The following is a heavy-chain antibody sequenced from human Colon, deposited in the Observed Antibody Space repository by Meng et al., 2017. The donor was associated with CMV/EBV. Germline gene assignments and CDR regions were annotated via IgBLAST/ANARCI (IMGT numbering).Heavy chain of an antibody. V-gene: IGHV2-5*02. D-gene: IGHD2-8*02. CDR3: ARHSLTILTD. CDR1: GFSLTTTGAG. Sequence: PSLGQPTSPPPLSCTFAGFSLTTTGAGVAWVRQPPGKSPELLALIPWADDKRYRPSLKNRLNITKDTYKNQVVLSMTDLDPADTGTFYCARHSLTILTDWGQGALVTVSS. CDR2: IPWADDK. J-gene: IGHJ1*01.